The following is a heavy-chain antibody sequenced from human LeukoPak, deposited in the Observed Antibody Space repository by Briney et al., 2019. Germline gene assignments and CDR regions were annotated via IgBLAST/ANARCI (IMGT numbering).Heavy chain of an antibody. CDR2: IFDSGST. CDR3: ARWSDCGGDCHILDY. Sequence: SETLYLTCSVSGGSISSSSHYWGWIRQSPGMGLEWIGSIFDSGSTYYNPSLKSRVTISADTSKDQFSLKLSSVTAADTAVYYCARWSDCGGDCHILDYWGQGILVTVSS. J-gene: IGHJ4*02. CDR1: GGSISSSSHY. D-gene: IGHD2-21*02. V-gene: IGHV4-39*07.